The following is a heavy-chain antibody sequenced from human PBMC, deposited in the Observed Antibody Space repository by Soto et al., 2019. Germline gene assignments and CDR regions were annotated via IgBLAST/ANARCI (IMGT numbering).Heavy chain of an antibody. CDR2: ISSSSSYI. CDR1: GFTFSSYS. D-gene: IGHD2-21*01. CDR3: ARAILSVPDPLDAFDI. J-gene: IGHJ3*02. V-gene: IGHV3-21*01. Sequence: PGGSLRLSCAASGFTFSSYSMNWVRQAPGKGLEWVSSISSSSSYIYYADSVKGRFTISRDNAKNSLYLQMNSLRAEDTAVYYCARAILSVPDPLDAFDIWGQGTMVTVSS.